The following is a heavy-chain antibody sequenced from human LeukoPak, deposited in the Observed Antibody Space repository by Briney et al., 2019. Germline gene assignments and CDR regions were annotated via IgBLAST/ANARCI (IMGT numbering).Heavy chain of an antibody. D-gene: IGHD6-19*01. CDR1: GYTFTSYG. Sequence: ASVKVSCKASGYTFTSYGISWVRQAPGQGLEWMGWISAYNGNTNYAQKLQGRVTMTTDTSTGTAYMELRSLRSDDTAVYYCARGKKQWLVEDDAFDIWGQGTMVTVSS. V-gene: IGHV1-18*01. CDR2: ISAYNGNT. CDR3: ARGKKQWLVEDDAFDI. J-gene: IGHJ3*02.